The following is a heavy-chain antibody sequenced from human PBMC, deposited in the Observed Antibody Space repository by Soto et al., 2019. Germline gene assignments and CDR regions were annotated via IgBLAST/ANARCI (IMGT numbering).Heavy chain of an antibody. CDR2: IYYSGST. V-gene: IGHV4-31*03. J-gene: IGHJ3*02. Sequence: SETLSLTCTVSGGSISSGGYYWSWIRQHPGKGLEWIGYIYYSGSTYYNPSLKSRVTISVDTSKNQFSLKLSSVTAADTAVYYCARDQRSSRIAMWLVRGDAFDIWGQGTMVTVSS. CDR3: ARDQRSSRIAMWLVRGDAFDI. D-gene: IGHD6-19*01. CDR1: GGSISSGGYY.